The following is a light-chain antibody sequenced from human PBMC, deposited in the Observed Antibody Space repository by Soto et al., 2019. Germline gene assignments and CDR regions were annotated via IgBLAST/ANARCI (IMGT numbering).Light chain of an antibody. CDR2: DAS. J-gene: IGKJ4*01. Sequence: EIVLTQSPATLSLSPGERATLSCRASQSVSSQLAWYQQKPGQAPRLLIYDASNRATGIPARFSGSGSGTDFTLTISSLEAEDFAVYYCQQRSNWPLTFGGGTKVEIK. V-gene: IGKV3-11*01. CDR1: QSVSSQ. CDR3: QQRSNWPLT.